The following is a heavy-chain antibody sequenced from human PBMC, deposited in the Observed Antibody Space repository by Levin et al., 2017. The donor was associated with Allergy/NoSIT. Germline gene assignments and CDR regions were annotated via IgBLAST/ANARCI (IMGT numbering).Heavy chain of an antibody. CDR2: ISDSGAGT. CDR1: GFTFSSYP. D-gene: IGHD2-21*01. J-gene: IGHJ4*02. Sequence: PSGGSLRLSCAASGFTFSSYPMSWVRQAPGKGLEWVSGISDSGAGTYYADSVRGRFTIFRDNSWNMLYLQMDSLSAEDTAVYYCAKDETRSIVREVWGQGTLVTVSS. CDR3: AKDETRSIVREV. V-gene: IGHV3-23*01.